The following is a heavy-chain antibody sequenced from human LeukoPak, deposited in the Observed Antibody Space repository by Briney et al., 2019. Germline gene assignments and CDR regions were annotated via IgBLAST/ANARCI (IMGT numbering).Heavy chain of an antibody. D-gene: IGHD6-19*01. CDR3: ARGLTYSSGWFFFDS. J-gene: IGHJ4*02. CDR2: ISSSGFI. V-gene: IGHV3-21*06. Sequence: PGGALRLSCAASGFTFTAFTISWVRQAPGKGLEWVSSISSSGFIYFADSLKGRFTISRDNAKNSVYLQINSLRAEDTAVYYCARGLTYSSGWFFFDSWGQGTLVTVSS. CDR1: GFTFTAFT.